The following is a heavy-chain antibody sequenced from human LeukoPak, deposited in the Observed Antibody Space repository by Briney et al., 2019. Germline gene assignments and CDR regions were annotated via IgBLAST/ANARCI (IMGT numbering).Heavy chain of an antibody. CDR1: GFTFRTYA. J-gene: IGHJ4*02. CDR2: ISGSGSST. Sequence: PGGSLRLSCAASGFTFRTYAMSGVGQAPGKGLEGVSAISGSGSSTYYAASVKGRFTISRDNSKNTLYLRMNSLRAEDRAVYYGANARGYSSEYNWGQGTLVTVSS. CDR3: ANARGYSSEYN. V-gene: IGHV3-23*01. D-gene: IGHD6-19*01.